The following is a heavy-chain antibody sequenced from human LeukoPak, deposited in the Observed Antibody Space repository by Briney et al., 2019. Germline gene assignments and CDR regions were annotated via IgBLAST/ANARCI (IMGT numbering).Heavy chain of an antibody. CDR3: ARDSDTCRGCAFDI. J-gene: IGHJ3*02. Sequence: PGGSLRLSCAVSGFTFSNYWMSWVRQAPGKGLEWVANIKEDGSERYCVDSVKGRFTISRDNAKNSLYLQMNSLRDEDTALYFCARDSDTCRGCAFDIWGQGTMVTVSS. D-gene: IGHD1-26*01. V-gene: IGHV3-7*01. CDR2: IKEDGSER. CDR1: GFTFSNYW.